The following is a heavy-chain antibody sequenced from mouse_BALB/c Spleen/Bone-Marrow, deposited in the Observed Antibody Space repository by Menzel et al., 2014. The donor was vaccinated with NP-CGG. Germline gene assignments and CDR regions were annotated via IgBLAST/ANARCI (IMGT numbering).Heavy chain of an antibody. CDR2: INPESSTI. D-gene: IGHD1-2*01. V-gene: IGHV4-1*02. CDR3: TRLTYCGWTDY. Sequence: EVHLVESGGGLVQPGGSLKLSCTASGFAFSRYWMSWVRQAPGKGLQWIGVINPESSTINYTPFLKDKFIISRDNAKNTLYQQMSKVRPEDTALYCCTRLTYCGWTDYWGQGTTVTVSS. CDR1: GFAFSRYW. J-gene: IGHJ2*01.